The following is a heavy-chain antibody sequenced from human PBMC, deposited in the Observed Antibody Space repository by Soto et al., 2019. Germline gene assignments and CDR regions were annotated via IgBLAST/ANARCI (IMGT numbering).Heavy chain of an antibody. D-gene: IGHD3-10*01. CDR2: IYNSGST. CDR1: GGSLNSGDYS. CDR3: ARGAGTHRWKYYYGMDV. V-gene: IGHV4-31*03. J-gene: IGHJ6*02. Sequence: SETLSLTCTVSGGSLNSGDYSSWTWILQQSGKGLEWIRYIYNSGSTYYNPSLKSRVTISLDTSKNQFSLKLSSVTAADTAVYYCARGAGTHRWKYYYGMDVWGQGTTVT.